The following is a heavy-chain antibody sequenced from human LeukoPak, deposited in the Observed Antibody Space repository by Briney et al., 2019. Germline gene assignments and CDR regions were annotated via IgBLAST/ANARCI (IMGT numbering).Heavy chain of an antibody. CDR3: ARDGVNWGIDL. Sequence: GRSLRLSCAASGLTFRLYGMHWVRQAPGKGLEWVAVILNDGSNQYYADSVKGRFTVSRDNSKNTVFPQVNSLRADDTAVYYCARDGVNWGIDLWGQGTLVIVSS. D-gene: IGHD7-27*01. CDR2: ILNDGSNQ. V-gene: IGHV3-33*01. CDR1: GLTFRLYG. J-gene: IGHJ5*02.